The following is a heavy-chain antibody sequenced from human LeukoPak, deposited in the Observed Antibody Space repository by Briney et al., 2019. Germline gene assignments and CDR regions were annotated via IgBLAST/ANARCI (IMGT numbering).Heavy chain of an antibody. CDR1: GYTFTSYA. V-gene: IGHV1-3*01. CDR3: TRDSAFADY. Sequence: ASVKVSCKASGYTFTSYAMHWVRQAPGQRLEWMGWINAGNGNTKYSQKFQGRVTITRDTSASTGYMELSSLSSEDTAIYYCTRDSAFADYWGQGTLVTVSS. CDR2: INAGNGNT. J-gene: IGHJ4*02. D-gene: IGHD3-3*02.